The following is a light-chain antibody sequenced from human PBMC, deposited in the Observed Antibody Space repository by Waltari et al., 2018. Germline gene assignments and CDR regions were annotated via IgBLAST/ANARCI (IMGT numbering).Light chain of an antibody. J-gene: IGKJ1*01. CDR1: QSVSRF. Sequence: ELVLKQSPGTLSLSPGERATLSCRASQSVSRFLAWYQQKPGQAPRLLIYDASSRATGIPDRFSGSGSGTYFILTITRLEPEDFAVYYCQKYGTLPATFGQGTRVEIK. V-gene: IGKV3-20*01. CDR2: DAS. CDR3: QKYGTLPAT.